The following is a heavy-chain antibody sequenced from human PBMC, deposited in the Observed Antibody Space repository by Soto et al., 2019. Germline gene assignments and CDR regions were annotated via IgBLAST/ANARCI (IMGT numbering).Heavy chain of an antibody. V-gene: IGHV1-18*04. CDR2: INVYNGNT. J-gene: IGHJ4*02. CDR3: ARGNLYSDFWTDSLAFDY. CDR1: GYTFTSYV. Sequence: GASVKVSCKASGYTFTSYVISWVRQAPGQGLEWMGWINVYNGNTNYEQKVQGRVSMTTDTSTSTAYMELRSLRSDDTAVYYCARGNLYSDFWTDSLAFDYWGQGTLVTVSS. D-gene: IGHD3-3*01.